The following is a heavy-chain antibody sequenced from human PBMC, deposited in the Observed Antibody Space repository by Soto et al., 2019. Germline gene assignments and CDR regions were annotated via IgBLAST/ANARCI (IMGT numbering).Heavy chain of an antibody. CDR1: GYTFTDHY. Sequence: QVQLVQSGAEVKKPGASVKVSYVASGYTFTDHYIHWVRQAPGQGLEWMGWINPHSGDTIYAQKFQCRVTLTRDTSISTAYMELSRLRSDDTAVYYCARGRTVNFYGMDVWGQGTTVTVSS. D-gene: IGHD4-17*01. V-gene: IGHV1-2*02. CDR3: ARGRTVNFYGMDV. CDR2: INPHSGDT. J-gene: IGHJ6*02.